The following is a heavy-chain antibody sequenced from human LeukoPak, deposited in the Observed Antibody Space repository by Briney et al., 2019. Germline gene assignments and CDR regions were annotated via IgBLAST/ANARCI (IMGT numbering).Heavy chain of an antibody. J-gene: IGHJ4*02. CDR1: GFTFSNYY. V-gene: IGHV3-11*04. Sequence: GGSLRLSCAASGFTFSNYYMSWIRQAPGKGLEWVSYISSSGSTMCYADSVKGRFTISRDNAKNSLFLQMNSLTAEDTAIYYCARDDGFSCYSYWGQGTLVTVSS. D-gene: IGHD3/OR15-3a*01. CDR3: ARDDGFSCYSY. CDR2: ISSSGSTM.